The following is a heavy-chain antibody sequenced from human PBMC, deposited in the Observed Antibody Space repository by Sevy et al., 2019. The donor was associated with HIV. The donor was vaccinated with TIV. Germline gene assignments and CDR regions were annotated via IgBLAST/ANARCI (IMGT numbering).Heavy chain of an antibody. CDR3: ARAYDSSGYPGRSYYYGMDV. CDR1: GFTFSDYY. V-gene: IGHV3-11*04. Sequence: GGSLRLSCAASGFTFSDYYMSWIRQAPGKGLEWVSYISSSGSTIYYADSVKGRFTISRDNAKNSLYLQMNSLRAEDTAVYYCARAYDSSGYPGRSYYYGMDVWGQGTTVTVSS. J-gene: IGHJ6*02. CDR2: ISSSGSTI. D-gene: IGHD3-22*01.